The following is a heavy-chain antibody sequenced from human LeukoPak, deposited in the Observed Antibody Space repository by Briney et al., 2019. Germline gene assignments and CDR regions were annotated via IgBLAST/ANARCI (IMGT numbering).Heavy chain of an antibody. D-gene: IGHD5-12*01. V-gene: IGHV4-30-2*01. J-gene: IGHJ2*01. CDR1: GGSISSGGYS. CDR3: ARGQATFWYFDL. Sequence: SQTLSLTCAVSGGSISSGGYSWSWIRQPPGKGLEWIGYIYHSGSTYYNPSLKSRVTISVDRSKNQLSLKLSSVTAADTAVYYCARGQATFWYFDLWGRGTLVTVSS. CDR2: IYHSGST.